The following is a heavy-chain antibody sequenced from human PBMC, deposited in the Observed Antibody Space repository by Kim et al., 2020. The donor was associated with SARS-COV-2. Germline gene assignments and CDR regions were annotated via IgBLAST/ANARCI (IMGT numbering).Heavy chain of an antibody. Sequence: SETLSLTCAVSGASISTYFWSWIRQPPGKGLEWIGFVYHSGNTDYNPSLKSRVTISMDTSRNHFSLKLSAVTAADTAVYYCARTGALRGSSDWDGYTWF. CDR2: VYHSGNT. CDR3: ARTGALRGSSDWDGYTWF. J-gene: IGHJ5*01. D-gene: IGHD3-16*01. V-gene: IGHV4-59*01. CDR1: GASISTYF.